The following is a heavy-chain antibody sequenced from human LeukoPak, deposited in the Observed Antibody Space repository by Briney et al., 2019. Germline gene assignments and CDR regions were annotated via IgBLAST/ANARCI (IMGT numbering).Heavy chain of an antibody. V-gene: IGHV4-38-2*02. Sequence: SETLSLTCTVSGYSISSGYYWGWIRQPPGKGLEWIGSIYHSGSTYYNPSLKSRVTISVDTSKNQFSLKLSSVTAADTAVYYCARDRNYDSSGYYYGIDYWGQGTLVTVSS. CDR3: ARDRNYDSSGYYYGIDY. CDR2: IYHSGST. CDR1: GYSISSGYY. J-gene: IGHJ4*02. D-gene: IGHD3-22*01.